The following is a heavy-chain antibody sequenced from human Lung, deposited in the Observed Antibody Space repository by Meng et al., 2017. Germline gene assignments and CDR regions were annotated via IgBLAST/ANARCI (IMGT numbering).Heavy chain of an antibody. CDR2: ISHSGST. V-gene: IGHV4-4*02. J-gene: IGHJ4*02. Sequence: KLQESGPRLVQPSGTLSLACAVSGDSITRTQWWSWLRQTPGKGLEWIGEISHSGSTVYRPSLQGRVSISLDKSNNEFSLKLTSVTAADTAVYYCARETLRELGLFHYWGQGILVTVSS. CDR1: GDSITRTQW. D-gene: IGHD1-7*01. CDR3: ARETLRELGLFHY.